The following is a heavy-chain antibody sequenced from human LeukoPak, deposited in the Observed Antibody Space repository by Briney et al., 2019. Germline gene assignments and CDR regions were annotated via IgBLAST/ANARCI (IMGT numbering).Heavy chain of an antibody. CDR1: GGSISSYY. Sequence: SETLSLTCTVSGGSISSYYWSWIRQPPGKGLEWIGYIYYSGSTNYNPSLKSRVTISVDTSKNQFSLKLSSVTAADTAVYYCARAGIVVVPADPPYYFDYWGQGTLVTVSS. CDR2: IYYSGST. CDR3: ARAGIVVVPADPPYYFDY. J-gene: IGHJ4*02. D-gene: IGHD2-2*01. V-gene: IGHV4-59*12.